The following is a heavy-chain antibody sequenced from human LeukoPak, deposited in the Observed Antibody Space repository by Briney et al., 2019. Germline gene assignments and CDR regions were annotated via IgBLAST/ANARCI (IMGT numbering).Heavy chain of an antibody. J-gene: IGHJ4*02. CDR2: LTGSVDTT. CDR3: AKWGDYDILTGYYVSDF. D-gene: IGHD3-9*01. V-gene: IGHV3-23*01. CDR1: GFIFRNYA. Sequence: GGSLRLSCAASGFIFRNYAMSWVRQAPGNGLESFSALTGSVDTTYYADSVKGRFTISRDNSKNTLYVEMNTLRAEDTAVYYCAKWGDYDILTGYYVSDFWGQGTLVTVSS.